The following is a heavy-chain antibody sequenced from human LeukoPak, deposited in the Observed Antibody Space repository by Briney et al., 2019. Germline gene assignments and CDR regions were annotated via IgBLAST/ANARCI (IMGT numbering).Heavy chain of an antibody. J-gene: IGHJ4*02. D-gene: IGHD3-3*01. CDR1: GGSISSGGYY. V-gene: IGHV4-31*03. CDR2: IYYSGST. Sequence: SETLSLTCTVSGGSISSGGYYWSWIRQHPGKGLEWIGYIYYSGSTYYNPPLKSRVTISVDTSKNQFSLKLSSVTAADTAVYYCARVPFWSGYYEFDYWGQGTLVTVSS. CDR3: ARVPFWSGYYEFDY.